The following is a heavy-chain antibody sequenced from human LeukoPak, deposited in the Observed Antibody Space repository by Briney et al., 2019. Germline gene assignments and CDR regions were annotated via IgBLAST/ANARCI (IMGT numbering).Heavy chain of an antibody. D-gene: IGHD6-13*01. CDR2: INPKNAAT. J-gene: IGHJ4*02. V-gene: IGHV1-2*02. Sequence: ASVKVSCKASGYTFTGHYIHWVRQAPGQGLEWMGWINPKNAATNYGQRFQGRVTMTRDTSTGTVYMELNRLRSDDTAVYYCARTLYISAAPGGFDYWGQGTLVTVSS. CDR3: ARTLYISAAPGGFDY. CDR1: GYTFTGHY.